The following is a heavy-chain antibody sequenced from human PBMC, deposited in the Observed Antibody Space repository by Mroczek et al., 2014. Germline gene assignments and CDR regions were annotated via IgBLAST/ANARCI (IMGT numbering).Heavy chain of an antibody. V-gene: IGHV4-39*01. J-gene: IGHJ4*02. D-gene: IGHD5-24*01. CDR2: IYYSGST. CDR1: GGSISSSSYY. Sequence: QVQLQESGPGLVKPSETLSLTCTVSGGSISSSSYYWGWIRQPPGKGLEWIGSIYYSGSTYYNPSLKSRVTISVDTSKNQFSLKLSSVTAADTAVYYCARHELATIYEFGYYFDYWGQGTLVTVSS. CDR3: ARHELATIYEFGYYFDY.